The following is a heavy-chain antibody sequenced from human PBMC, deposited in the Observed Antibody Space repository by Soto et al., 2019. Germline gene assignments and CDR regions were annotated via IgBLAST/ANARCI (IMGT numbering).Heavy chain of an antibody. Sequence: PGRSLRLSCAASGFSFRDWFMSWIRQAPGKGLEWMSYISKDSGRATRYADSVKGRVTITRDTSASTAYMELSSLRSEDTDVYYCARGARFVYGGNLKSNYFDYWGQGTLVTVSS. J-gene: IGHJ4*02. D-gene: IGHD4-17*01. CDR3: ARGARFVYGGNLKSNYFDY. CDR2: ISKDSGRAT. V-gene: IGHV3-11*04. CDR1: GFSFRDWF.